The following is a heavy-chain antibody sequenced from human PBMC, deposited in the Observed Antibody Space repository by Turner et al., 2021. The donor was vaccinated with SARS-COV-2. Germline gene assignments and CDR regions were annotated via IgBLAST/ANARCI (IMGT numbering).Heavy chain of an antibody. CDR1: GGSFRGYY. V-gene: IGHV4-34*01. D-gene: IGHD6-19*01. CDR2: INHGEST. Sequence: QVQLQQWGAGLLKPSETLSLTCAVYGGSFRGYYWSWTRQPPGKGLEWIGEINHGESTNYNPSLKSRVTISVDTSKNQFSLKLSSVTAADTAVYYCARSGWSLWYFDYWGQGTLVTVSS. J-gene: IGHJ4*02. CDR3: ARSGWSLWYFDY.